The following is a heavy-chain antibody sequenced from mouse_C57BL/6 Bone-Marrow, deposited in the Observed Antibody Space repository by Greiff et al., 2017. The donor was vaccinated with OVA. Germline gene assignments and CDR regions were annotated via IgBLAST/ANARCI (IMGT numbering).Heavy chain of an antibody. Sequence: QVTLKVSGPGILQPSQTLSLTCSFSGFSLSTFGMGVGWIRQPSGQGLEWLANIWWDDDTSYNPALKSRLTISNDTSKNQVFLKIANVYTAETATYYFALGDYDLFDYWGQGTTLTVSS. D-gene: IGHD2-4*01. CDR3: ALGDYDLFDY. V-gene: IGHV8-8*01. CDR2: IWWDDDT. CDR1: GFSLSTFGMG. J-gene: IGHJ2*01.